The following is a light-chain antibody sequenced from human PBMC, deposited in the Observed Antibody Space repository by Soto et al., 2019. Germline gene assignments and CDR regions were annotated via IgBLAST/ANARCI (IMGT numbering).Light chain of an antibody. Sequence: QSVLTQPASVSRSPGQSITISCTGTSSDVGAYNYVSWYQQHPGKAPKLMIYDVSHRPSGVSHRFSGSKSGNTASLTISGLQAEDEADYYCGSYTTSSTYVFGTGTKVTVL. CDR2: DVS. J-gene: IGLJ1*01. CDR3: GSYTTSSTYV. CDR1: SSDVGAYNY. V-gene: IGLV2-14*01.